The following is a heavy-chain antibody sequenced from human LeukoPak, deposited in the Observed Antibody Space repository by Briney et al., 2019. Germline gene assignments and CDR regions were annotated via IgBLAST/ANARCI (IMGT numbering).Heavy chain of an antibody. J-gene: IGHJ6*02. D-gene: IGHD1-14*01. CDR1: GFTFDDYG. V-gene: IGHV3-21*01. Sequence: GGSLRLSCAASGFTFDDYGMNWVRQAPGKGLEWVSSISSSSSYIYYADSVKGRFTISRDNAKNSLYLQMNSLRAEDTAVYYCARDGRSYYYGMDVWGQGTTVTVSS. CDR2: ISSSSSYI. CDR3: ARDGRSYYYGMDV.